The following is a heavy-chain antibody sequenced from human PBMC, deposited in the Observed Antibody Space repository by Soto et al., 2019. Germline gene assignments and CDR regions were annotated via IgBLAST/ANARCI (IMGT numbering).Heavy chain of an antibody. CDR3: TPGRFGSNEWSFDY. CDR1: GFTFSGDW. V-gene: IGHV3-74*01. D-gene: IGHD2-8*01. J-gene: IGHJ4*02. CDR2: INMDGTST. Sequence: EVQLVESGGGLVQPGGSLRLSCVASGFTFSGDWMHWVRQAAGKGLVWVSRINMDGTSTNYADSVKGRFTISRDDSENILYLQMDSLQTEDTAVYYCTPGRFGSNEWSFDYWGQGTLVTVSS.